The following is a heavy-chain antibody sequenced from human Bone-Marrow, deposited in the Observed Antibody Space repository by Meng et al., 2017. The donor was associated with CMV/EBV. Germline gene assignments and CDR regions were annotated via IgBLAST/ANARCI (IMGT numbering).Heavy chain of an antibody. CDR2: ISYDGSNK. D-gene: IGHD3-3*01. V-gene: IGHV3-30-3*01. CDR3: ARGAFGGGGWFDP. Sequence: GESLKISCAASGFTFSSYAMHWVRQAPGKGLEWVAVISYDGSNKYYADSVKGRFTISRDNSKNTLYLQMNSLRAEDTAVYYCARGAFGGGGWFDPWGQGTLVTVSS. CDR1: GFTFSSYA. J-gene: IGHJ5*02.